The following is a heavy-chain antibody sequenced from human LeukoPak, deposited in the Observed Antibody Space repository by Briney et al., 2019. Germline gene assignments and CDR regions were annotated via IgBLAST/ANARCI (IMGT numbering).Heavy chain of an antibody. Sequence: GGSLRLSCAASGFTFNDYYMSWIRLTPGKGLEWISYITKGGATVLYAESVKGRFTISRDNANSSLYLQMNSLRAEDTAVYFCARLSVSITRRFDLWGQGTLVTVSS. J-gene: IGHJ5*02. CDR1: GFTFNDYY. V-gene: IGHV3-11*04. CDR3: ARLSVSITRRFDL. CDR2: ITKGGATV. D-gene: IGHD3-3*01.